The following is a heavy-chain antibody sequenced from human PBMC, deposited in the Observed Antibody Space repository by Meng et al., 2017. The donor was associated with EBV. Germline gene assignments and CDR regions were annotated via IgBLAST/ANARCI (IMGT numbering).Heavy chain of an antibody. J-gene: IGHJ5*02. CDR1: GYPFTSYD. CDR2: MNPNSGNT. V-gene: IGHV1-8*01. D-gene: IGHD2-15*01. CDR3: ARGRGVYCSGGSCYPGWFDP. Sequence: QLERVQSGDEVKNPWASVKVSCKASGYPFTSYDINWVRQATGQGLEWMGWMNPNSGNTGYAQKFQGRVTMTRNTSISTAYMELSSLRSEDTAVYYCARGRGVYCSGGSCYPGWFDPWGQGTLVTVSS.